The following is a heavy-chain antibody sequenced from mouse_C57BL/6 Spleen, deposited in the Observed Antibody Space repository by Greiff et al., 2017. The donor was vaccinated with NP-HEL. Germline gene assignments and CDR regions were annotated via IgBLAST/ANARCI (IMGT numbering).Heavy chain of an antibody. J-gene: IGHJ2*01. V-gene: IGHV1-52*01. Sequence: VQLQQPGAELVRPGSSVKLSCKASGYTFTSYWMHWVKQRPIQGLEWIGNIDPSDSETHYNQKFKDKATLTVDKSSSTAYMQLSSLTSEDSAVYYCARESDGSSWGNYWGQGTTLTVSS. CDR3: ARESDGSSWGNY. CDR2: IDPSDSET. CDR1: GYTFTSYW. D-gene: IGHD1-1*01.